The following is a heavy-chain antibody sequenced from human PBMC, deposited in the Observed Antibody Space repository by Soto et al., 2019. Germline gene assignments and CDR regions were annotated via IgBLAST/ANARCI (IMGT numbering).Heavy chain of an antibody. V-gene: IGHV3-23*01. CDR3: AKVVAYYYDSSGYYAY. J-gene: IGHJ4*02. Sequence: HPGVSLRLSCAASGFTFSSYAMSWVRQAPGKGLEWVSAISGNGGSTYYADSVKGRFTISRDNSKNTLYLQMNSLRAEDTAVYYCAKVVAYYYDSSGYYAYWGQGTLVTVSS. CDR2: ISGNGGST. D-gene: IGHD3-22*01. CDR1: GFTFSSYA.